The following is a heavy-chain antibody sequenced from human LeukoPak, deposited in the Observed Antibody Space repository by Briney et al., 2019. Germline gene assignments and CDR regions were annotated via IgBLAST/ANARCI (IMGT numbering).Heavy chain of an antibody. J-gene: IGHJ5*02. D-gene: IGHD3-22*01. CDR3: ARQGYDSSGPFAGWFDP. V-gene: IGHV1-2*02. CDR2: INPNSGGT. CDR1: GYTFTGHY. Sequence: EASVKVSCKASGYTFTGHYMHWVRQAPGQGLEWMGWINPNSGGTNYAQKFQGRVTMTRDTSISTAYMELSRLRSDDTAVYYCARQGYDSSGPFAGWFDPWGQGTLVTVSS.